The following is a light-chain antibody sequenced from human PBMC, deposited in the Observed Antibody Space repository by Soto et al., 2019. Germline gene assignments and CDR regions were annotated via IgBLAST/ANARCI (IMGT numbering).Light chain of an antibody. CDR2: AAS. Sequence: IQLTHSPSSLSASVWDRVTITCRASQGISSYLGWYQQKKGKAPKLLIYAASTLQSGVPSRFSGSGYGTDFNLTISSLQTEDFATYYCQQLNNYPSTFGGGTKVDIK. J-gene: IGKJ4*01. CDR3: QQLNNYPST. V-gene: IGKV1-9*01. CDR1: QGISSY.